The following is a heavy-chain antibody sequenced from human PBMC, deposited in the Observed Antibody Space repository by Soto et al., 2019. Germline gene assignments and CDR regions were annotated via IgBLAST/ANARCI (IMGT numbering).Heavy chain of an antibody. CDR1: GLNFSLDY. CDR2: INSGSTYT. V-gene: IGHV3-11*05. J-gene: IGHJ4*02. D-gene: IGHD3-22*01. CDR3: AKVFYYYASSGYYYFDY. Sequence: PXVSLRLSCVVSGLNFSLDYESGIRKAPGKGLEWLSHINSGSTYTKYADSVKGRFTISRDNSKNTLYLQMSSLRAEDTAVYYCAKVFYYYASSGYYYFDYWGQGTLVTVSS.